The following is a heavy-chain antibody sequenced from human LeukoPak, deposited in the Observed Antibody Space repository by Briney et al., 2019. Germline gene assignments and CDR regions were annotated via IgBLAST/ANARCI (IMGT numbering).Heavy chain of an antibody. J-gene: IGHJ4*02. D-gene: IGHD3-22*01. Sequence: PGGSLRLSCAASGFTFSGYGMHWVRQAPGKGLEWVAVISYDGSNKYYADSVKGRFTISRDDSKNTLYLQMNSLRAEDTAVYYCAKDSDSRGLYWGQGTLVTVSS. CDR1: GFTFSGYG. CDR2: ISYDGSNK. CDR3: AKDSDSRGLY. V-gene: IGHV3-30*18.